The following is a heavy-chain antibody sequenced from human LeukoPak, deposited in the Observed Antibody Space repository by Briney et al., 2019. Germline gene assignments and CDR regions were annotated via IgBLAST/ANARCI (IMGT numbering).Heavy chain of an antibody. D-gene: IGHD2-2*02. CDR1: GYTFTSYD. J-gene: IGHJ5*02. V-gene: IGHV1-69*05. Sequence: ASVRVSCKASGYTFTSYDINWVRQATGQGLEWMGGIIPIFGTANYAQKFQGRVTITTDESTSTAYMGLSSLRSEDTAVYYCAREAQDIVVVPAAIRSWFDPWGQGTLVTVSS. CDR3: AREAQDIVVVPAAIRSWFDP. CDR2: IIPIFGTA.